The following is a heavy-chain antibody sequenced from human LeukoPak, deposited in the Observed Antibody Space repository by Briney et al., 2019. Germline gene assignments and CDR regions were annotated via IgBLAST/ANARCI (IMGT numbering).Heavy chain of an antibody. CDR1: GYTFTSYG. CDR2: ISAYNGNT. Sequence: GASVKVSCKASGYTFTSYGISWVRQAPGQGLEWMGWISAYNGNTNYAQKLQGRVTMTTDTSTSTAYMELRSLRSDDTAVYYCARLYPLVAGTWTAYYYYYYYMDVWGKGTTVTVSS. V-gene: IGHV1-18*01. J-gene: IGHJ6*03. CDR3: ARLYPLVAGTWTAYYYYYYYMDV. D-gene: IGHD6-19*01.